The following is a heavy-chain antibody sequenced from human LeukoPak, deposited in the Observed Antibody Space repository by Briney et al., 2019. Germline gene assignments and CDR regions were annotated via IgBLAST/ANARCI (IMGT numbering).Heavy chain of an antibody. V-gene: IGHV3-23*01. Sequence: GGSLRLSCAASGFTFSNYAMSWVRQAPGKGLEWVSTISGSGVSTYYADSVTGRFTISRDNSKNTLYLQMNSLRAEDTAVYYCAKNKGVPAALAFDPWGQGTLVTVSS. J-gene: IGHJ5*02. CDR3: AKNKGVPAALAFDP. CDR2: ISGSGVST. CDR1: GFTFSNYA. D-gene: IGHD2-2*01.